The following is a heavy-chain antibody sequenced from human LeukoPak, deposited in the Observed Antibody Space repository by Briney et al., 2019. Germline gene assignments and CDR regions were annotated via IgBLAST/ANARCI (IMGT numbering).Heavy chain of an antibody. CDR3: ARDFGVNYYDSSGSSFDY. J-gene: IGHJ4*02. V-gene: IGHV1-18*01. D-gene: IGHD3-22*01. Sequence: ASVKVSCKASGYTFTSYGISWVRQAPGQGLEWMGWISAYNGNTNYAQKLQGRVTMTTDTSTSTAYMELRSLRSDDTAVYYCARDFGVNYYDSSGSSFDYWGQGTLVTVSS. CDR1: GYTFTSYG. CDR2: ISAYNGNT.